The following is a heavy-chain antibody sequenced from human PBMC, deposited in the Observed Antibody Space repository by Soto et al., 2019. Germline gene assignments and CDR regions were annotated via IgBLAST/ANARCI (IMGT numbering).Heavy chain of an antibody. CDR2: INSDGSTR. CDR3: ARVGTGNWYFDL. J-gene: IGHJ2*01. Sequence: EVQLVESGGGLVQPGESLRLSCAASGFTFSSYWMHWVRQAPGKGLVWVSRINSDGSTRSYADSVKGRFTISRDNAKNTLYLQMNNLSAEDPAVYYCARVGTGNWYFDLWGRGTLVTVSS. CDR1: GFTFSSYW. D-gene: IGHD1-1*01. V-gene: IGHV3-74*01.